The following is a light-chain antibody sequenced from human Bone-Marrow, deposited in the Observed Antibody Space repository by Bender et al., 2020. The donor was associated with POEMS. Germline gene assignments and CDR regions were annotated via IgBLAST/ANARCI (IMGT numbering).Light chain of an antibody. CDR2: EDN. CDR1: SSDVGSYNL. V-gene: IGLV2-23*01. CDR3: CSYTNTYSWV. J-gene: IGLJ3*02. Sequence: QSALTQPASMSGSPGQSITISCTGTSSDVGSYNLVSWYQHHPGTAPELMIYEDNKRPSGVSNRFSGSKSGNTASLTISGLRAVDEATYYCCSYTNTYSWVFGGGTKLTVL.